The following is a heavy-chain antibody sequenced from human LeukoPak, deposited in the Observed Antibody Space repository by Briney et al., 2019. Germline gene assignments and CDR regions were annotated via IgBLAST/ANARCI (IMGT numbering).Heavy chain of an antibody. V-gene: IGHV4-61*02. CDR1: GGSISSGSYY. J-gene: IGHJ3*02. D-gene: IGHD4-17*01. CDR3: ARDIISEGDYPLWAFDI. CDR2: IYTSGST. Sequence: SQTLSLTCTVSGGSISSGSYYWSWIRQPAGKGLEWIGRIYTSGSTNYNPSLKSRVTISVDTSKNQFSLKLSSVTAADTAVYYCARDIISEGDYPLWAFDIWGQGTMVTVSS.